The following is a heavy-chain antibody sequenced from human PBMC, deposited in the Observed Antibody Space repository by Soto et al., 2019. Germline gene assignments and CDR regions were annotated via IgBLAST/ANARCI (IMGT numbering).Heavy chain of an antibody. J-gene: IGHJ4*02. D-gene: IGHD3-16*02. V-gene: IGHV3-74*01. CDR1: GFTLSSYS. Sequence: GGSLRLSCAASGFTLSSYSMHWVRQAPGKGLVWVSRINSDGSSTSYADSVKGRFTISRDNAKNTLYLQMNSLRAEDTAVYYCARYSYNISPFDYWGQGTLVTVSS. CDR3: ARYSYNISPFDY. CDR2: INSDGSST.